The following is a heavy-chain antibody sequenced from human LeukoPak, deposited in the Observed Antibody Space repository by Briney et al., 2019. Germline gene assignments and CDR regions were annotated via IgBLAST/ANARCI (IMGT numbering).Heavy chain of an antibody. CDR3: ARDGRFSSASDFDS. D-gene: IGHD2-15*01. CDR1: GDSVSSDSAA. J-gene: IGHJ4*02. Sequence: SQTLSLTCAISGDSVSSDSAAWNWIRQSPSRGLEWLARTYFRSKWYYDYALAVKGRITINPDTSKNQFSLQLNSVTPEDTAVYFCARDGRFSSASDFDSWGQGTLVTVSS. CDR2: TYFRSKWYY. V-gene: IGHV6-1*01.